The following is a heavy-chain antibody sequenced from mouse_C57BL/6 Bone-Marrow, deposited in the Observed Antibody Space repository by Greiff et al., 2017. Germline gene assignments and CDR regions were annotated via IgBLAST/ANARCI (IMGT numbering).Heavy chain of an antibody. J-gene: IGHJ4*01. CDR3: ARQMMVTTNYYAMDY. CDR2: INSDGGST. V-gene: IGHV5-2*01. CDR1: EYEFPSHD. D-gene: IGHD2-3*01. Sequence: EVQRVESGGGLVQPGESLKLSCESNEYEFPSHDMSWVRKTPEKRLELVAAINSDGGSTYYPDTMERRFIISRDTTKKTLYLQMSSLRSEDTALYYCARQMMVTTNYYAMDYWGQGTSVTVSS.